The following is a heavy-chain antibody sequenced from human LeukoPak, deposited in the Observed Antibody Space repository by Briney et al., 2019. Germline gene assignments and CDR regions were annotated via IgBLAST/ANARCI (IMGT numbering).Heavy chain of an antibody. CDR1: GFTFSSYS. Sequence: GGSLRLSCAASGFTFSSYSMNWVRQAPGKGLEWVSFISSTTKTIYYADSVKGRFTISRGNAKNTLYLQVNSLRAEDTAVYYCAREGYSSAFVAYWGQGTLVTVSS. CDR2: ISSTTKTI. V-gene: IGHV3-48*04. J-gene: IGHJ4*02. D-gene: IGHD2-15*01. CDR3: AREGYSSAFVAY.